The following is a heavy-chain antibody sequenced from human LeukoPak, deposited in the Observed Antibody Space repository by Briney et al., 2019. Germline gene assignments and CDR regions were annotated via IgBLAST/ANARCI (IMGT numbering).Heavy chain of an antibody. CDR3: ARGSYYLYY. CDR2: IKQDGSEK. D-gene: IGHD3-10*01. J-gene: IGHJ4*02. CDR1: GFSFSSYW. Sequence: GGSLRLSCAAYGFSFSSYWMSWVRQAPGKGLEWVANIKQDGSEKYYVGSVKGLFTISRDNAKNSLYLQMNSLRAEDTAVYYCARGSYYLYYWGQGTLVTVSS. V-gene: IGHV3-7*01.